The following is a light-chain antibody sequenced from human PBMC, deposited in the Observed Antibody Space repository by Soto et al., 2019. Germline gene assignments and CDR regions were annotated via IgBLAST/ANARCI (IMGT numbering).Light chain of an antibody. CDR2: DAT. CDR3: QQRYTWPLT. J-gene: IGKJ4*01. V-gene: IGKV3-11*01. Sequence: EIVLTQSPATLSLSPGERATLSCRAGQSVSSYLAWYQKKLGQAPRLLIYDATSRATGIPARFSGRESGTDFTLTIASLEPEDFAVYYCQQRYTWPLTFGGGTRVEI. CDR1: QSVSSY.